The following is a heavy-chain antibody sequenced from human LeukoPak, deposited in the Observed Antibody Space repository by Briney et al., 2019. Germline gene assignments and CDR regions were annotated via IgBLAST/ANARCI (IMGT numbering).Heavy chain of an antibody. J-gene: IGHJ4*02. CDR3: AREDYCGGDCYTPNY. CDR1: GFTFSDYY. CDR2: ISSSGSTI. V-gene: IGHV3-11*04. D-gene: IGHD2-21*02. Sequence: PGGSLRLSCAASGFTFSDYYMSWIRQAPGKGLEWVSYISSSGSTIYYADSVKGRFTISRDNAKNSLYLQMNSLRAEDTAVYYCAREDYCGGDCYTPNYWGQGTLVTVSS.